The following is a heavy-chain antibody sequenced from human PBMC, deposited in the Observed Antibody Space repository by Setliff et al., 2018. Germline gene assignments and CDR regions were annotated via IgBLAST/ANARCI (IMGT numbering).Heavy chain of an antibody. D-gene: IGHD3-10*01. CDR3: ARHLLVQGTYHFDY. CDR2: IYHSGST. CDR1: GYSISSGYY. Sequence: PSETLSLTCAVSGYSISSGYYWGWIRQPPGKGLEWIGSIYHSGSTYYNPSLKSRVTISVDTSKNQFSLKLSSVTAADTAVYYCARHLLVQGTYHFDYWGQGSPVTVSS. V-gene: IGHV4-38-2*01. J-gene: IGHJ4*02.